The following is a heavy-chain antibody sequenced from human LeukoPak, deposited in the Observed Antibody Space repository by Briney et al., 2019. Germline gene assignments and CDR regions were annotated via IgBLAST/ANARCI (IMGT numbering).Heavy chain of an antibody. CDR2: IRYDGSNK. D-gene: IGHD3-16*01. CDR3: ARGAVMALWFDP. CDR1: GFTFSSYG. V-gene: IGHV3-30*02. Sequence: GGSLRLSCAASGFTFSSYGMHWVRQAPGKGLEWVAFIRYDGSNKYYADSVKGRFTISRDNSKNTLYLQMNSLRAEDTAVYYCARGAVMALWFDPWGQGTLVTVSS. J-gene: IGHJ5*02.